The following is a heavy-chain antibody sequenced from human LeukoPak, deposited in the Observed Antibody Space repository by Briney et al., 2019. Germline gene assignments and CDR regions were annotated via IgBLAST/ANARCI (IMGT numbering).Heavy chain of an antibody. CDR3: ASEYGSGSSIDY. V-gene: IGHV3-21*01. D-gene: IGHD3-10*01. CDR1: GFTFSSYS. CDR2: ISSSSSYI. J-gene: IGHJ4*02. Sequence: AGSLRLSCAASGFTFSSYSMNWVRQAPGKGLEWVSSISSSSSYIYYADSVKGRFTISRDNGKNALYLQMNSLRAEDTAGYYCASEYGSGSSIDYWGQGTLVTVSS.